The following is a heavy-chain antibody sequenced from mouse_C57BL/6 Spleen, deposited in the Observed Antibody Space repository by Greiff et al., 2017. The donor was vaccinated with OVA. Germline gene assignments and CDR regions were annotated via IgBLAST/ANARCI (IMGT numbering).Heavy chain of an antibody. CDR1: GYTFTDYY. CDR3: ARSLYGNHYFDY. J-gene: IGHJ2*01. V-gene: IGHV1-76*01. CDR2: IYPGSGNT. Sequence: QVQLQQSGAELVRPGASVKLSCKASGYTFTDYYINWVKQRPGQGLEWIARIYPGSGNTYYNEKFKGKATLTAEKSSSTAYMQLSSLTSEDSAVYFCARSLYGNHYFDYWGQGTTLTVSS. D-gene: IGHD2-1*01.